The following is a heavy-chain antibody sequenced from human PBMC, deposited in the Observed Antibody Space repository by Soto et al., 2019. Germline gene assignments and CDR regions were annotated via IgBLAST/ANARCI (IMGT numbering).Heavy chain of an antibody. Sequence: PGESLKISCKGSGYIFTSYWIAWVRQIPGRGLEWMGIIYPSDSDTRYSPSFQGQVTISADKSISTAYLQWNSLKASDTAIYYCARLASDSARPGDWFDHWGQGTLVTVSS. V-gene: IGHV5-51*01. CDR1: GYIFTSYW. CDR2: IYPSDSDT. CDR3: ARLASDSARPGDWFDH. J-gene: IGHJ5*02. D-gene: IGHD1-26*01.